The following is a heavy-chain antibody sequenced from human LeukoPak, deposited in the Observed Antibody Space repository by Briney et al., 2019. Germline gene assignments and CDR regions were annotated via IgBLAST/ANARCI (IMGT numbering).Heavy chain of an antibody. CDR2: IYDTGST. Sequence: SETLSLTCTVSGGSISNYYWAWIRLPPGKGLEWIGYIYDTGSTKYNPSLKSRLTISLHTSRNQFSLNLSSLTAADTAIYYCARVRNYPDAFDIWGQGRMVTVSS. V-gene: IGHV4-59*01. D-gene: IGHD5-24*01. CDR1: GGSISNYY. CDR3: ARVRNYPDAFDI. J-gene: IGHJ3*02.